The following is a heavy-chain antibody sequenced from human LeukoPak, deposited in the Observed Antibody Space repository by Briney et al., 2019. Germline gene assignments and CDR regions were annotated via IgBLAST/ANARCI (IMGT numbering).Heavy chain of an antibody. CDR3: ARDVRDSSGYYLRAFGY. V-gene: IGHV4-39*07. CDR2: IYYSGST. Sequence: SETLSLTCTVSGGSISSSSYYWGWIRQPPGKGLEWIGSIYYSGSTYYNPSLKSRVTISVDTSKNQFSLKLSSVTAADTAVYYCARDVRDSSGYYLRAFGYWGQGTLVTVPS. D-gene: IGHD3-22*01. CDR1: GGSISSSSYY. J-gene: IGHJ4*02.